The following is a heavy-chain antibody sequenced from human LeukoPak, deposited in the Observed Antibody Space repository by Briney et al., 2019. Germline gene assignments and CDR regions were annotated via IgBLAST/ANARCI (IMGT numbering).Heavy chain of an antibody. D-gene: IGHD4-17*01. Sequence: PEPLSLSSRGSNYSISNSLHWGWLRQPPGKGLEWIGSIYRSGSTFYNPSLKSRVTISLDTSKNQFSLKLSSVTAADTAVYFCARGTYGYYMDVWGKGTTVSVSS. CDR1: NYSISNSLH. V-gene: IGHV4-38-2*02. J-gene: IGHJ6*03. CDR2: IYRSGST. CDR3: ARGTYGYYMDV.